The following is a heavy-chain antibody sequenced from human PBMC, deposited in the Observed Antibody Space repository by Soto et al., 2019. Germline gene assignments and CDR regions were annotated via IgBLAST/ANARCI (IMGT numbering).Heavy chain of an antibody. D-gene: IGHD2-2*01. CDR1: GYTFTSYD. J-gene: IGHJ4*02. CDR2: MSPNSGNA. CDR3: ARGPRCISISCPYYFDY. Sequence: QVQLVQSGAEVKKPGASVKVSCKASGYTFTSYDINWVRQATGQGLEWMGWMSPNSGNAGYAQKFQGRVTMTRNTSISRAYMELSSLRSEDTAVYYCARGPRCISISCPYYFDYWGQGTLVTVSS. V-gene: IGHV1-8*01.